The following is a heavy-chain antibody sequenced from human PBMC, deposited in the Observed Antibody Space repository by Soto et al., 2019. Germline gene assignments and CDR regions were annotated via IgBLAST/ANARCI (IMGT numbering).Heavy chain of an antibody. CDR3: AVKGFIYDSSGFDAFDI. J-gene: IGHJ3*02. D-gene: IGHD3-22*01. Sequence: AASVKVSCKASGYTFTGYYMHWVRQAPGQGLEWMGWINPNSGGTNYAQKFQGWVTMTRDTSISTAYMELSRLRSDDTAVYYCAVKGFIYDSSGFDAFDIWGQGTMVTVSS. CDR1: GYTFTGYY. CDR2: INPNSGGT. V-gene: IGHV1-2*04.